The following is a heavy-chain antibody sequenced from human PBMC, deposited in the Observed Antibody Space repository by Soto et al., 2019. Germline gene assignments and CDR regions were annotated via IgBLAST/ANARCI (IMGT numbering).Heavy chain of an antibody. CDR2: IIPIFGTA. Sequence: QVQLVQSGGEVKKPGSSVKVSCKASGGTFSSYAISWVRQAPGQGLEWMGGIIPIFGTANYAQKFQGRVTIAADEATSTDHMELMSLRSEATAVYYCERGHFGIGAQSYQARGYDYDSMDVGGQGLTVTVSS. V-gene: IGHV1-69*01. CDR3: ERGHFGIGAQSYQARGYDYDSMDV. CDR1: GGTFSSYA. J-gene: IGHJ6*01. D-gene: IGHD3-10*01.